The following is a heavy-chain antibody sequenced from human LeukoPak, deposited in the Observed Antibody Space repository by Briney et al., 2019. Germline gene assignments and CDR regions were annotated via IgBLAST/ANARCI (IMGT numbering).Heavy chain of an antibody. CDR1: GFAFSDYG. V-gene: IGHV3-30*18. CDR3: AKDAFDI. J-gene: IGHJ3*02. CDR2: ISPDGSRT. Sequence: PGGSLRLSCVASGFAFSDYGMDWVRQAPGKGLEWVAVISPDGSRTYYADSVKGRFTISRDNSKNTLYLQMNSLRAEDTALYYCAKDAFDIWGQGTMVTVSS.